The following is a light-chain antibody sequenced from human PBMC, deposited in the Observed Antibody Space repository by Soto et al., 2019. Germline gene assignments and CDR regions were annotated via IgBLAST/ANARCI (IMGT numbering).Light chain of an antibody. CDR2: DAS. V-gene: IGKV1-12*01. CDR3: QQYETFSGT. CDR1: QGISSW. J-gene: IGKJ1*01. Sequence: DIQMTQSPSSVSASVGDRVTITCRASQGISSWLAWYQQKPGEAPKLLIYDASALPRGVPSRFSGSGSGTKFTLTIASLQPDDFATYYCQQYETFSGTFGPETKVDIK.